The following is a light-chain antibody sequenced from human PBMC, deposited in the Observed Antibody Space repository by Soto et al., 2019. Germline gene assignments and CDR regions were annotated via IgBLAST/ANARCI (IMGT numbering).Light chain of an antibody. CDR3: ATWDDSLSGVV. V-gene: IGLV1-47*01. Sequence: QAVVTQPPSASGTPGQRGTISCSGGTSNLGNNYVYWYQHLPGTAPKLLMYKNNQRPSGVPDRFSGSKSGTSASLAISGLRSDDEADYYCATWDDSLSGVVFGGGTKVTVL. CDR2: KNN. J-gene: IGLJ2*01. CDR1: TSNLGNNY.